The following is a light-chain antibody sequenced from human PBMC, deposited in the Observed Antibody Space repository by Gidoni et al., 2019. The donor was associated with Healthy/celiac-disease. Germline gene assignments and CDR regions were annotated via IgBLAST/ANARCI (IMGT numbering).Light chain of an antibody. CDR2: QDS. V-gene: IGLV3-1*01. Sequence: SHELTQPPSLSVSPGQTASITCSGDKLGDKYACWYQQKPGQSPVLVIYQDSKRPSGIPERFSGSNSGNTATLTISGTQAMDEADYYCQAWDSSTVVFGGGTKLTVL. CDR1: KLGDKY. CDR3: QAWDSSTVV. J-gene: IGLJ2*01.